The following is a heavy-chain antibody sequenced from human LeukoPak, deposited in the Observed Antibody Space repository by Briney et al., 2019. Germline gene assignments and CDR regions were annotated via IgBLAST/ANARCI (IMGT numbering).Heavy chain of an antibody. D-gene: IGHD3-3*01. Sequence: GGSLRLSCAASGFTFSSYEMNWVRQAPGKGLEWVSYISSSGSTIYYADSVKGRFTISRGNAKNSLYLQMNSLRAEDTAVYYCARKSLVWSGYGGYYYYMDVWGKGTTVTVSS. CDR2: ISSSGSTI. J-gene: IGHJ6*03. V-gene: IGHV3-48*03. CDR3: ARKSLVWSGYGGYYYYMDV. CDR1: GFTFSSYE.